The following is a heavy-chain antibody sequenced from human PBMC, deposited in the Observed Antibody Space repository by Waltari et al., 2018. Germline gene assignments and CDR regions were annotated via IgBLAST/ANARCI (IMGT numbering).Heavy chain of an antibody. Sequence: QVQLVQSGAEVKKPGSSVKVSCKASGGTFGSSAISWVRQAPGQGRERMGGIIPIFRRANYAQEFQGRVSTTADEATSTAYMELSSLRAQDTAVYYCARDYQWPFAFDIWGQGTMVTVSS. CDR2: IIPIFRRA. CDR1: GGTFGSSA. V-gene: IGHV1-69*01. J-gene: IGHJ3*02. D-gene: IGHD6-19*01. CDR3: ARDYQWPFAFDI.